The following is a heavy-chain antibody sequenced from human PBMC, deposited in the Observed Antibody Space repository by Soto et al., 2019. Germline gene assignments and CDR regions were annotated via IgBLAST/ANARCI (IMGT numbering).Heavy chain of an antibody. CDR1: GGSFSGYY. CDR3: ARGNDLGGAFDI. Sequence: SETLSLTCAVYGGSFSGYYWSWIRQPPGKGLEWIGEINHSGSTNYNPSLKSRVTISVDTSKNQFSLKLSSVTAADTAVYXXARGNDLGGAFDIWGQGTMVTVS. V-gene: IGHV4-34*01. J-gene: IGHJ3*02. D-gene: IGHD3-3*01. CDR2: INHSGST.